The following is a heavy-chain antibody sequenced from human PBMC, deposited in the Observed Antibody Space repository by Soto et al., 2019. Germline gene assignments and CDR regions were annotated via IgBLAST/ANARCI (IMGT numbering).Heavy chain of an antibody. J-gene: IGHJ3*02. CDR2: IYYRGST. CDR3: ARERDGGAAFDI. V-gene: IGHV4-31*03. D-gene: IGHD2-21*01. CDR1: GGSISSGGYY. Sequence: SETLSLTCSVSGGSISSGGYYWSWIRQHPGKGLEWIGYIYYRGSTYYNPSLKSRVTISADTSKNQFSLKLSSVTAADTAVYYCARERDGGAAFDIWGQGTMVTVSS.